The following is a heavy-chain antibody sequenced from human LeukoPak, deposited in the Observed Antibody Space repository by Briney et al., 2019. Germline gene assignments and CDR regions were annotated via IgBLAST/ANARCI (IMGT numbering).Heavy chain of an antibody. CDR2: IYSGGDT. CDR1: GFTVSGNY. CDR3: GSGEWPHNY. J-gene: IGHJ4*02. D-gene: IGHD3-10*01. V-gene: IGHV3-53*01. Sequence: GGSLRLSCAASGFTVSGNYMTWVRQAPGKGLEWVSLIYSGGDTLYADSVKGRFTISRDNSKNTLYLQMNSLKAEDTTVYYCGSGEWPHNYWGRGTLVTVSS.